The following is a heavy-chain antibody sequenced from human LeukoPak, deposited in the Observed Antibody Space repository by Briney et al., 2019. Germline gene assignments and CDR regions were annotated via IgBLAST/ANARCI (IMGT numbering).Heavy chain of an antibody. Sequence: PGGSLRLSCAASGFTFSSYGMHWVRQAPGKGLEWGAFIRYDGSNKYYADSVKGRFPIHRDNSKNPLYLQMNSLRAEDTAVYYCAKDHDDFPGSGYWGQGTLVTVSS. CDR3: AKDHDDFPGSGY. V-gene: IGHV3-30*02. J-gene: IGHJ4*02. CDR2: IRYDGSNK. D-gene: IGHD3-3*01. CDR1: GFTFSSYG.